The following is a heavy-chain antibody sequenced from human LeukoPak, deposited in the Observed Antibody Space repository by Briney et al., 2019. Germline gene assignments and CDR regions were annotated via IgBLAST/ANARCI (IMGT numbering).Heavy chain of an antibody. V-gene: IGHV3-23*01. CDR2: SSGSGGST. CDR3: AKDMATVTIVFRSFFDY. D-gene: IGHD4-17*01. Sequence: GGSLRLSCAASGFTFSSYSMSWVRQAPGKGLEGVSASSGSGGSTYYADSVKGRSTLSRDNSKNTLYLQINSLRAEDTAVYYCAKDMATVTIVFRSFFDYWGQGTLVTVSS. J-gene: IGHJ4*02. CDR1: GFTFSSYS.